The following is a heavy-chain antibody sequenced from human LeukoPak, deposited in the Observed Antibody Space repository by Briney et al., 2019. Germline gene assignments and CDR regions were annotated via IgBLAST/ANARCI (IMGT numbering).Heavy chain of an antibody. CDR3: ASRNNRYYYGSGRGPYSHAFDI. J-gene: IGHJ3*02. CDR1: GGSISSGSYY. V-gene: IGHV4-61*02. CDR2: IYTSGST. Sequence: PSQTLSLTCTVSGGSISSGSYYWSWIRQPAGKGLEWIGRIYTSGSTNYNPSLKSRVTISVDTSKNQFSLKLSSVTAADTAVYYCASRNNRYYYGSGRGPYSHAFDIWGQGTMVTVSS. D-gene: IGHD3-10*01.